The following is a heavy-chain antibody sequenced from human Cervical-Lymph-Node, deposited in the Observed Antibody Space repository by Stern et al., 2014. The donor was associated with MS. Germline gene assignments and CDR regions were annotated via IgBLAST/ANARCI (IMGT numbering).Heavy chain of an antibody. CDR2: LSYTGST. D-gene: IGHD2-2*01. CDR1: GGSFSSGDYY. V-gene: IGHV4-30-4*01. Sequence: QLQLEESGPGLVKPSQTLSLTCTVSGGSFSSGDYYWMWLRHPPGQGLEGIVYLSYTGSTYYNPSLKSRATISGNSSHNPYSPKLSSVSAADTAVYSCASANCSSASCPNCFDPWGQGTLVTVSS. CDR3: ASANCSSASCPNCFDP. J-gene: IGHJ5*02.